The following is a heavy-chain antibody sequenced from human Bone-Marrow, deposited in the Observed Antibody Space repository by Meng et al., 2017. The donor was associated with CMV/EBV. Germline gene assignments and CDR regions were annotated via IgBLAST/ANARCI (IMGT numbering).Heavy chain of an antibody. CDR3: ARGADSGNSFEYFDF. CDR2: INPNSGGI. D-gene: IGHD4-23*01. J-gene: IGHJ4*02. CDR1: GYTFTGNF. V-gene: IGHV1-2*02. Sequence: ASVKVSCKASGYTFTGNFIHWVRQAPGQGLEWMGWINPNSGGINLAQKFQGRVTMTRNTSFNTAYMGLRTLKSADTAVYYCARGADSGNSFEYFDFWGQGTMVTVSS.